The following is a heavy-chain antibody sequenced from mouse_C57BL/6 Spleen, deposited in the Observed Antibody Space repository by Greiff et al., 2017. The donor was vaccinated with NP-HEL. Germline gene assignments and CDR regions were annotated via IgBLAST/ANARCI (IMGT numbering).Heavy chain of an antibody. V-gene: IGHV6-3*01. Sequence: EVKLMESGGGLVQPGGSMKLSCVASGFTFSNYWMNWVRQSPEKGLEWVAQIRLKSDNYATHYAESVKGRFTISRDDSKSSVYLQMNNLRAEDTGIYYCTALYDGYLAWFAYWGQGTLVTVSA. CDR2: IRLKSDNYAT. D-gene: IGHD2-3*01. CDR1: GFTFSNYW. J-gene: IGHJ3*01. CDR3: TALYDGYLAWFAY.